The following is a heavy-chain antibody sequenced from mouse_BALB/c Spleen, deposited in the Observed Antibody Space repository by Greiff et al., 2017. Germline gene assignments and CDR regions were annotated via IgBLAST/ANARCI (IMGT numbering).Heavy chain of an antibody. CDR3: ARDRASSGYDAMDY. J-gene: IGHJ4*01. Sequence: EVHLVESGGGLVKPGGSLKLSCAASGFTFSDYYMYWVRQTPEKRLEWVATISDGGSYTYYPDSVKGRFTISRDNAKNNLYLQMSSLKSEDTAMYYCARDRASSGYDAMDYWGQGTSVTVSS. V-gene: IGHV5-4*02. CDR2: ISDGGSYT. CDR1: GFTFSDYY. D-gene: IGHD3-1*01.